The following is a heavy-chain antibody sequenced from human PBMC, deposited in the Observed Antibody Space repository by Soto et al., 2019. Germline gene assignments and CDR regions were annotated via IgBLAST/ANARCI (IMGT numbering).Heavy chain of an antibody. CDR1: GGTFSRHV. V-gene: IGHV1-69*01. J-gene: IGHJ5*02. CDR3: VRGGSEGTGWYIWFDP. CDR2: VVPIFGTT. D-gene: IGHD6-19*01. Sequence: QVQLVQSGAEVKKPGSSVKVSCKTYGGTFSRHVIGWVRQAPGQGHEWMGGVVPIFGTTNYAQKFKGRIKITADELTSTAFIELSSLTSEDTAVYYCVRGGSEGTGWYIWFDPWGQGTLVTVSS.